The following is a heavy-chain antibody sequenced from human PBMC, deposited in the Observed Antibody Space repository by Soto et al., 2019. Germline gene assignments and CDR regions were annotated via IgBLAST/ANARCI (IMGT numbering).Heavy chain of an antibody. Sequence: SVKVSCKASGFTFTSSAVQWVRQARGQRLEWIGWIVVGSGNTNYAQKFQERVTITRDMSTSTAYMELSSLRSEDTAVYYCARSAGYLYYFDYWGQGTLVTVSS. CDR2: IVVGSGNT. V-gene: IGHV1-58*01. CDR1: GFTFTSSA. J-gene: IGHJ4*02. CDR3: ARSAGYLYYFDY. D-gene: IGHD3-9*01.